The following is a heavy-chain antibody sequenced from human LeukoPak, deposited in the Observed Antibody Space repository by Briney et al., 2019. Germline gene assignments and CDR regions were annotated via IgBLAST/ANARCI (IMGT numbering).Heavy chain of an antibody. D-gene: IGHD6-13*01. CDR2: ISWNSGSI. V-gene: IGHV3-9*01. CDR3: AKDIGSSSWYLGN. J-gene: IGHJ4*02. Sequence: GGSLRLSRAASGFTFDDYATHWVRQAPGKGLEWVSGISWNSGSIHYADSVKGRFTISRDNAKNSLYLEMKSLRPEDTALYYCAKDIGSSSWYLGNWGQGTLVTVSS. CDR1: GFTFDDYA.